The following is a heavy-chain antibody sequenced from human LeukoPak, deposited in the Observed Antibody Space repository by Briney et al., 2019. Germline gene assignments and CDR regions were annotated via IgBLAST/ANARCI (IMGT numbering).Heavy chain of an antibody. J-gene: IGHJ6*03. V-gene: IGHV3-30*04. CDR1: GFTFSNYA. CDR2: ISYDGSNK. CDR3: ARDFADYYDGSGYYYMDV. Sequence: GGSLRLSCAATGFTFSNYAMHWVRQAPGKGLEWVAVISYDGSNKYYADSVKGRFTISRDNSKNTLYLQMNSLRAEDTAVYYCARDFADYYDGSGYYYMDVWGKGTTVTVSS. D-gene: IGHD3-22*01.